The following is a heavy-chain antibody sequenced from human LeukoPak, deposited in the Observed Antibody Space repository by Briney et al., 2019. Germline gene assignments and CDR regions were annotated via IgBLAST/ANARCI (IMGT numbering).Heavy chain of an antibody. CDR1: SGSISSSSYY. V-gene: IGHV4-39*01. J-gene: IGHJ3*02. CDR3: ARSHIVAVTGFAFDI. CDR2: IYYSGNT. Sequence: KASETLSLTCTVSSGSISSSSYYWGWIRQSPGKGLEWIGSIYYSGNTYYNPSLNSRVTITVDTSKNQFSLQLSSVTAADTTVYYCARSHIVAVTGFAFDIWGQGTLVTVSS. D-gene: IGHD2-21*02.